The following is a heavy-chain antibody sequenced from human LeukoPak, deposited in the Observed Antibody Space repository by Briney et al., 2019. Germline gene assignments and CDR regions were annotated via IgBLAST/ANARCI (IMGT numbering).Heavy chain of an antibody. CDR3: TTMRTVFGVVTRPFDS. Sequence: PGGSLRLSCAASEFTFNNAWMSWVRQVPGKGLNWVGHIKSKTDGGTTDYAAPVKGRFTISRDDSKNTLYLQMNSLKTEDTALYYCTTMRTVFGVVTRPFDSWGQGSLVTVSS. CDR2: IKSKTDGGTT. V-gene: IGHV3-15*01. CDR1: EFTFNNAW. J-gene: IGHJ4*02. D-gene: IGHD3-3*01.